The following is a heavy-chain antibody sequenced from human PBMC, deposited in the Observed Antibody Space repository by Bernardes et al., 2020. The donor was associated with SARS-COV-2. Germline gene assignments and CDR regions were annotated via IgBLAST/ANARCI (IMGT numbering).Heavy chain of an antibody. CDR3: ASGRRWAR. CDR2: INHSGST. V-gene: IGHV4-34*01. J-gene: IGHJ4*02. Sequence: PPGKWLDWIGEINHSGSTNYNPSLKSRVTISVDTSKNQFSLKLSSVTAADTAVYYCASGRRWARWCQGTLVTVSS. D-gene: IGHD4-17*01.